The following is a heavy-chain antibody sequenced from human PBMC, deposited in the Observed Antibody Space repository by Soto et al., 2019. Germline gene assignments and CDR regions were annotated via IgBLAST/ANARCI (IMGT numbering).Heavy chain of an antibody. CDR3: ASQGPYLTGTYLDAFDI. D-gene: IGHD3-9*01. J-gene: IGHJ3*02. CDR1: GFTFSSYG. V-gene: IGHV3-33*01. CDR2: IWYDGSNK. Sequence: PGGSLRLSCAASGFTFSSYGMHWVRQAPGKGLEWVAVIWYDGSNKYYADSVKGRFTISRDNSKNTLYLQMNSLGAEDTAVYYCASQGPYLTGTYLDAFDIWGQGTMVTVSS.